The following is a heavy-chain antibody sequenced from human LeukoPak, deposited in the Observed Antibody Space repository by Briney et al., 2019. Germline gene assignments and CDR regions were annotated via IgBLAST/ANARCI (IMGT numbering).Heavy chain of an antibody. CDR1: GYTFTSYG. V-gene: IGHV1-18*01. CDR2: ISAYNGNT. CDR3: ARDLGSGSGSYYPAFDY. J-gene: IGHJ4*02. D-gene: IGHD3-10*01. Sequence: ASVKVSCKASGYTFTSYGISWVRQAPGQGLEWMGWISAYNGNTNYAQKLQGRDTMTTGTSTSTAYMELRSLRSDDTAVYYCARDLGSGSGSYYPAFDYWGQGTLVTVSS.